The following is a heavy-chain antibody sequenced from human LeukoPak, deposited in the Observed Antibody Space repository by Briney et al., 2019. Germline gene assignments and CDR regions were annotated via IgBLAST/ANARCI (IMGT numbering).Heavy chain of an antibody. D-gene: IGHD3-16*02. V-gene: IGHV3-21*01. CDR2: ISSSSTYI. Sequence: PGGSLRLSRAASGFTFSTYSMNWVRQAPGKGLEWVSAISSSSTYIYYADSVKGRITTTRDNAKNSLYLQMNSLRAEDTAVYYCARLLYDYVWGSYHSYYFDFWGRGTLVTVSS. CDR1: GFTFSTYS. CDR3: ARLLYDYVWGSYHSYYFDF. J-gene: IGHJ4*02.